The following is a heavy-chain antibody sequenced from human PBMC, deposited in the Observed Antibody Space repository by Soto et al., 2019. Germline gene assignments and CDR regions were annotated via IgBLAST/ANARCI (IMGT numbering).Heavy chain of an antibody. CDR2: VYHTGRT. CDR3: ARDFAYFDS. V-gene: IGHV4-61*01. D-gene: IGHD3-3*01. Sequence: PAETLSLTCSFSVCSFKSLSYSWRWILQPPGKGLEWIGYVYHTGRTSYNPSLKSRVSISMDTSKNQFSLNLDSVTAADTAVYFCARDFAYFDSWGQGTLVTVSS. CDR1: VCSFKSLSYS. J-gene: IGHJ4*02.